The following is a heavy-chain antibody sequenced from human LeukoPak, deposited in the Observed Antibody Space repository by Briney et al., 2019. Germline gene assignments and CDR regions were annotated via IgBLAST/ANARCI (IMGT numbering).Heavy chain of an antibody. CDR1: GYTFTSYG. CDR2: ISAYNGNT. D-gene: IGHD4-17*01. J-gene: IGHJ4*02. CDR3: ARDPAGDAVTTGLDY. Sequence: ASVKVSCKASGYTFTSYGISWVRQAPGQGLEWMGWISAYNGNTNYAQKLQGRVTMTTDTSISTAYMELSRLRSDDTAVYYCARDPAGDAVTTGLDYWGQGTLVTVSS. V-gene: IGHV1-18*01.